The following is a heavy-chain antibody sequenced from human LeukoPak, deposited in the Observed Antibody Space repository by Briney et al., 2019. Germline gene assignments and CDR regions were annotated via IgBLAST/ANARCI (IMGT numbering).Heavy chain of an antibody. Sequence: GGSLRLSCAASGFTVSSNYLSWVRQAPGKGLEWVSTIYTGGNTYYAASVKGRFTISRDFSKNTVFLHMNSLRAEDTAMYYCARGDDSGYYDYFDYWGQGALVTVSS. CDR3: ARGDDSGYYDYFDY. V-gene: IGHV3-53*01. D-gene: IGHD3-22*01. J-gene: IGHJ4*02. CDR2: IYTGGNT. CDR1: GFTVSSNY.